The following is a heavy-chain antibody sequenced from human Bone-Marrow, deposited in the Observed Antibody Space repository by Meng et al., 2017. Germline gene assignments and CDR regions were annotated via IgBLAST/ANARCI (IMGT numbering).Heavy chain of an antibody. CDR2: IYPGDSDT. CDR3: ARVGTTFSSAFPH. CDR1: EYSFTSYF. D-gene: IGHD6-19*01. V-gene: IGHV5-51*01. J-gene: IGHJ1*01. Sequence: GESLKISCQGFEYSFTSYFIAWVRQMPGKGLEWMGSIYPGDSDTRYSPSFQGQVTISVDKSINTAYLQWGSLKASDSGMYFCARVGTTFSSAFPHWGQGTRVTFAS.